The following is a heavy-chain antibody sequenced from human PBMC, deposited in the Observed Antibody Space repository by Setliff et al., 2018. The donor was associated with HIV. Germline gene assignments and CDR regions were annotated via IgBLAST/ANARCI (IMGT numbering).Heavy chain of an antibody. J-gene: IGHJ5*02. V-gene: IGHV4-59*04. D-gene: IGHD2-21*01. Sequence: SETLSLTCTVSGGSISSYYWSWIRQSPGKRLEWIGSVSQSGSTYYNPSLKSRITISVDRSKNLFSLKLISVTAADQGVYYCARVPVAGANWFDPWGLGTLVTSPQ. CDR2: VSQSGST. CDR3: ARVPVAGANWFDP. CDR1: GGSISSYY.